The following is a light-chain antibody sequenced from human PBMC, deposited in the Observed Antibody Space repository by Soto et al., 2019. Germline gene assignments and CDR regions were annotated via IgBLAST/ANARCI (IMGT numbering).Light chain of an antibody. J-gene: IGKJ4*01. CDR1: QSGLYSSNNKNY. CDR2: WAS. V-gene: IGKV4-1*01. Sequence: DIVMTQSPDSLAVSLGERATINCKSSQSGLYSSNNKNYLAWYQQKPGQPPKLLIYWASTRESGVPDRFSGSGSGTDFTLTISSLQAEDVAVYYCQQYYSTPRTFGGGTKVDIK. CDR3: QQYYSTPRT.